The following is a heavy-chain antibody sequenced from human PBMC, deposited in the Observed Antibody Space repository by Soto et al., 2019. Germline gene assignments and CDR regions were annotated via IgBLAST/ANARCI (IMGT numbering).Heavy chain of an antibody. V-gene: IGHV3-48*02. CDR2: ISSSSSTI. CDR3: ARDRLQWLVPGRYYYCYGMDV. CDR1: GFTFSSYS. Sequence: GGSLRLSCAASGFTFSSYSMNWVRQAPGKGLEWVSYISSSSSTIYYADSVKGRFTISRDNAKNSLYLQMNSLRDEDTAVYYCARDRLQWLVPGRYYYCYGMDVWGQGTTVTVSS. J-gene: IGHJ6*02. D-gene: IGHD6-19*01.